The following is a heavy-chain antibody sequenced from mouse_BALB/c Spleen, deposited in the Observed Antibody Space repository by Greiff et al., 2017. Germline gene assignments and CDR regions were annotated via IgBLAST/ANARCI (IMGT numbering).Heavy chain of an antibody. CDR1: GFNIKDYY. CDR3: NAWTRRYYFDD. Sequence: VQLQQSGAELVRSGASVKLSCTASGFNIKDYYMHWVKQRPEQGLEWIGWIDPENGDTEYAPKFQGKATMTADTSSNTAYLQLSSLTSEDTAVYYCNAWTRRYYFDDWGQGTTLTVSA. D-gene: IGHD1-1*01. J-gene: IGHJ2*01. CDR2: IDPENGDT. V-gene: IGHV14-4*02.